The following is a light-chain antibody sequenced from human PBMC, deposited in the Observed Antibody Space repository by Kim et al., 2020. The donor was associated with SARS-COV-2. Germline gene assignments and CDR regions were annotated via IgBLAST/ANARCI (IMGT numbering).Light chain of an antibody. J-gene: IGLJ2*01. CDR2: GNS. CDR3: QSYDSSLSAVV. Sequence: QRVTISCTGSSPNIGAGYDVHWYQQLPGTAPKLLIYGNSNRPSGVPDRFSGSKSGTSASLAITGLQAEDEADYYCQSYDSSLSAVVFGGGTQLTVL. CDR1: SPNIGAGYD. V-gene: IGLV1-40*01.